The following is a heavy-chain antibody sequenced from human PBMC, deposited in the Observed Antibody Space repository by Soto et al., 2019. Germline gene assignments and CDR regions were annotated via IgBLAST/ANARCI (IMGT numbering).Heavy chain of an antibody. CDR1: SGTFSSYA. CDR2: IIPTFGTA. J-gene: IGHJ6*02. D-gene: IGHD6-19*01. V-gene: IGHV1-69*13. Sequence: GXSAEVSARDSSGTFSSYAISWVRQAPGQGREWMGGIIPTFGTANYAQKFQGRVTITSDESTSTAYMELSSLRAEDTAVYYCARDVIVGQWLVNYYYGMDVWGQGTTVTVSS. CDR3: ARDVIVGQWLVNYYYGMDV.